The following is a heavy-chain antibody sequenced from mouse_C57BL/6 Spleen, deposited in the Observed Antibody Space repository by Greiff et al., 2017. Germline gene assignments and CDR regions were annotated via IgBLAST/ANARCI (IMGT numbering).Heavy chain of an antibody. CDR3: ARRDWNFDD. D-gene: IGHD4-1*01. V-gene: IGHV5-6*02. Sequence: EVKLVESGGDLVKPGGSLKLSCAASGFTFSSYGMSWVRQTPDTRLEWVATISSGGSYTYYPDSVKGRFTISRDNAKNTLYLQMSSLKSEDTAIYYCARRDWNFDDWGQGTTLTVAS. CDR2: ISSGGSYT. J-gene: IGHJ2*01. CDR1: GFTFSSYG.